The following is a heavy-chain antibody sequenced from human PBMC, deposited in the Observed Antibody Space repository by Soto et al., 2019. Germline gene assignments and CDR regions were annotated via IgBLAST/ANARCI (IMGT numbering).Heavy chain of an antibody. V-gene: IGHV1-24*01. D-gene: IGHD2-2*01. Sequence: ASVKVSCKVSGYTLTELSMHWVRQAPGKGLGGMGGFDPEDGETIYAQKFQGRVTMTEDTSTDTAYMELSSLRSEDTAVYYCATDGGYCSSTSCYYYYYYGMDVWGQGTTVTVSS. CDR1: GYTLTELS. CDR2: FDPEDGET. CDR3: ATDGGYCSSTSCYYYYYYGMDV. J-gene: IGHJ6*02.